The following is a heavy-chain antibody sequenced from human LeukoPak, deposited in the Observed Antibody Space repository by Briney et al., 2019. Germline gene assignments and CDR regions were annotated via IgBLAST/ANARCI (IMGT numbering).Heavy chain of an antibody. V-gene: IGHV1-2*02. CDR1: GYTFTGYY. Sequence: EASVKVSCKASGYTFTGYYMHWVRQAPGQGLEWMGWINPNSGGTNCAQKFQGRVTMTRDTSISTAYMELSRLRSDDTAVYYCARVIAAAGTYDYYYMDVWGKGTTVTVSS. D-gene: IGHD6-13*01. J-gene: IGHJ6*03. CDR3: ARVIAAAGTYDYYYMDV. CDR2: INPNSGGT.